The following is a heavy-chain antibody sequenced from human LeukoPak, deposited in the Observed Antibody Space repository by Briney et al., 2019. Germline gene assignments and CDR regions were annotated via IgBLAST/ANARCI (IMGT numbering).Heavy chain of an antibody. CDR1: GYTFTGYY. CDR3: ASPVGTTPEGLGL. D-gene: IGHD2/OR15-2a*01. J-gene: IGHJ4*01. V-gene: IGHV1-2*02. CDR2: INPKSGGT. Sequence: EASVKVSCKASGYTFTGYYMHWVRQAPGQGLEWMGWINPKSGGTKYAQKFQGRVTMTRDTSIRTAYMELSRLTSDDTAVYYCASPVGTTPEGLGLWGQGTLVTVSS.